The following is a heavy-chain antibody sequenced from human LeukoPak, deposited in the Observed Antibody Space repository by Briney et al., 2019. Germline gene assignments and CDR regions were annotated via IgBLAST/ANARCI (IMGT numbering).Heavy chain of an antibody. Sequence: PGGSLRLSCAASGFTFSSYAMSWVRQSPGRGLEWVSGISGSGAYTYYADSVKGRFTISRDNSKNTLYLQMNSLRAEDTAVYYCAKDGRVSPSFDIWGQGTMGTVSS. CDR3: AKDGRVSPSFDI. D-gene: IGHD2-8*01. J-gene: IGHJ3*02. V-gene: IGHV3-23*01. CDR1: GFTFSSYA. CDR2: ISGSGAYT.